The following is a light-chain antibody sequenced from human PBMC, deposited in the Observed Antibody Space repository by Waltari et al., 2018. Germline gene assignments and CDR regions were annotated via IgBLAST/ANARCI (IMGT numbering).Light chain of an antibody. CDR1: PSLVFSDGNTY. J-gene: IGKJ2*01. Sequence: DVVLTQSPLSLPVTLGQPASISCRASPSLVFSDGNTYLNWFQQRPGQPPRRLIYTVSDRDSRVPDRFSGSGSGPDFTLKISRVEAEDVGVYYCMQATPWPYTFGQGTKLEIK. CDR3: MQATPWPYT. CDR2: TVS. V-gene: IGKV2-30*01.